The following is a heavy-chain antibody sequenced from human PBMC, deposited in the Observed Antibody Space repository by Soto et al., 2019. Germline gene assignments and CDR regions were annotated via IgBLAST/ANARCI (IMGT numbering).Heavy chain of an antibody. D-gene: IGHD3-9*01. J-gene: IGHJ6*02. Sequence: QVQLQESGPGLVKPSETLSLTCTVSGGSVSSGSYYWSWIRQPPGKGLEWIGYIYYSGSTNYNPSLKSRVTISVDTSKNPFSLKLSSVTAADTAVYYCASGILTGYRDYYYYYGMDVWGQGTTVTVSS. CDR3: ASGILTGYRDYYYYYGMDV. CDR2: IYYSGST. V-gene: IGHV4-61*01. CDR1: GGSVSSGSYY.